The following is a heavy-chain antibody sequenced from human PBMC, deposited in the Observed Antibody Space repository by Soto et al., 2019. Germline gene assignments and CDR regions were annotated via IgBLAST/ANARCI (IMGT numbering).Heavy chain of an antibody. CDR3: ARARARIRYYCDSSGHDY. Sequence: SETLSLTCAVYGGSFSGYYWSWIRQPPGKGLEWIGEINHSGSTNYNPSLKSRVTISVDTSKNQFSLKLSSVTAADTAVYYCARARARIRYYCDSSGHDYWGQGTLVTVSS. V-gene: IGHV4-34*01. J-gene: IGHJ4*02. CDR1: GGSFSGYY. D-gene: IGHD3-22*01. CDR2: INHSGST.